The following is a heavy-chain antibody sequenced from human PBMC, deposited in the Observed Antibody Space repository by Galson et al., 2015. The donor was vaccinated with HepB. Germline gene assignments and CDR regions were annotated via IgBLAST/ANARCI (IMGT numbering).Heavy chain of an antibody. CDR1: GYTFTSYG. CDR3: ARWAPTIDGRRLRHPVHV. J-gene: IGHJ4*02. CDR2: ISPYKSNT. V-gene: IGHV1-18*04. Sequence: SVKVSCKASGYTFTSYGVSWVRQAPGQGLEWLGFISPYKSNTYYAQKFQGRVTVTTDTSATTAYMELTTLTSDDTAVYYCARWAPTIDGRRLRHPVHVWGQGTLVTVSS. D-gene: IGHD6-25*01.